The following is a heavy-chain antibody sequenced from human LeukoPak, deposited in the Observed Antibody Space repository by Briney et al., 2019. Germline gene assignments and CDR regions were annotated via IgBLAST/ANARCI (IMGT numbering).Heavy chain of an antibody. Sequence: SETLSLTCTVSGSSISNYYWTWIRQPAGKGLEWIGRIYTSGGTNYNPSLKTRVTMSVDTSKNQVSLKLSSVTAADTAMYYCARAAEYSSGWYLFDYWGQGILVTVSA. V-gene: IGHV4-4*07. D-gene: IGHD6-19*01. CDR1: GSSISNYY. CDR3: ARAAEYSSGWYLFDY. J-gene: IGHJ4*02. CDR2: IYTSGGT.